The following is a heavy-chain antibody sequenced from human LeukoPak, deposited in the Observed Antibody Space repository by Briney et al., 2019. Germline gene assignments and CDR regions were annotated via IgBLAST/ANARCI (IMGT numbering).Heavy chain of an antibody. CDR3: AKEPAITMVRGVSDY. D-gene: IGHD3-10*01. CDR1: GFTFSSYG. V-gene: IGHV3-30*02. CDR2: IRYDGSNK. Sequence: PGGSLRLSCAASGFTFSSYGMHWVRQAPGKGLEWVAFIRYDGSNKYYADSVKGRFTISRDNSKNTLYLQMNSLRAEDTAVYYCAKEPAITMVRGVSDYWGQETLVTVSS. J-gene: IGHJ4*02.